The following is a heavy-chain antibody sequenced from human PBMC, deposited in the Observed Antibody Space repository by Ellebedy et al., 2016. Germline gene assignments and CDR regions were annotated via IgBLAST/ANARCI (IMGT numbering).Heavy chain of an antibody. D-gene: IGHD2-21*02. CDR3: AKHPVQTVTEEGYGMDV. V-gene: IGHV3-74*01. CDR2: INTDGSST. CDR1: GFTFSSYW. J-gene: IGHJ6*02. Sequence: GGSLRLSXAASGFTFSSYWTHWVRQAPGKGLVWLSRINTDGSSTSYADSVKGRFTISRDNSKNTLYLQMNSLRDEDTAVYYCAKHPVQTVTEEGYGMDVWGQGTTVTVS.